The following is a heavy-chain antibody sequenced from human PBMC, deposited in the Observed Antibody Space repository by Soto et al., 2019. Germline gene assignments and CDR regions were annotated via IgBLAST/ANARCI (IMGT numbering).Heavy chain of an antibody. CDR1: GGSVSSGSYY. CDR3: AREEYCGGDCSNWFDP. J-gene: IGHJ5*02. V-gene: IGHV4-61*01. D-gene: IGHD2-21*02. CDR2: IYYSGST. Sequence: SETLSLTCTVSGGSVSSGSYYWSWIRQPPGKGLERIGYIYYSGSTNYNPSLKSRVTISVDTSKNQFSLKLSSVTVADTAVYYCAREEYCGGDCSNWFDPWGQGTLVTVSS.